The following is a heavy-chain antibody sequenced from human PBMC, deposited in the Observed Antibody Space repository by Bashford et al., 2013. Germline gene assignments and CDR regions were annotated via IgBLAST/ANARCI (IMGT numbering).Heavy chain of an antibody. CDR1: GGSISSGGYY. CDR2: IYNSGST. D-gene: IGHD2-21*01. Sequence: SETLSLTCTVSGGSISSGGYYWSWIRQHPGKGLEWIGYIYNSGSTYYNPSLKSRVTTSVDTSKNQFSLKLSSVTAADTAMYYCARVRRGGDFPNDYWGQGTLVTVSS. CDR3: ARVRRGGDFPNDY. J-gene: IGHJ4*02. V-gene: IGHV4-31*03.